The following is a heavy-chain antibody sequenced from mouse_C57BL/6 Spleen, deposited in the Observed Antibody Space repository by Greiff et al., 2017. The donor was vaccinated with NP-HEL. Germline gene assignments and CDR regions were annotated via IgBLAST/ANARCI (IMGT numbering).Heavy chain of an antibody. Sequence: QVQLLQSGPGLVKPGASVKISCKASGYAFSRSWMNWVQQRPGTGLEWIGRLYPGDGDTNYNGKFKGKATLTADTSSSTAYMPRSSLTSEESAVYFGARADYTGSRKGYFDVWGTGTTLTVSS. CDR1: GYAFSRSW. J-gene: IGHJ1*03. CDR2: LYPGDGDT. CDR3: ARADYTGSRKGYFDV. D-gene: IGHD1-1*01. V-gene: IGHV1-82*01.